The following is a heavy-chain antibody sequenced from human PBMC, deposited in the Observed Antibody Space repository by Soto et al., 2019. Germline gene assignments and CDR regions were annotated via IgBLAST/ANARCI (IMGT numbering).Heavy chain of an antibody. CDR1: GGSISSYY. V-gene: IGHV4-4*07. Sequence: PSETLSLTCTVSGGSISSYYWSWIRQPAGKGLEWIGRIYTSGSTNYNPSLKSRVTMSVDTSKNQFSLKLSSVTAADTAVHYCARDIVCSGGSCSWFWFDPWGQGTLVTVSS. D-gene: IGHD2-15*01. CDR2: IYTSGST. J-gene: IGHJ5*02. CDR3: ARDIVCSGGSCSWFWFDP.